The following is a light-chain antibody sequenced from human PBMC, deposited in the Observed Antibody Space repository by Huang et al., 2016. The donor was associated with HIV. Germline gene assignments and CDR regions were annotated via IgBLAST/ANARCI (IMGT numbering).Light chain of an antibody. CDR2: GPS. CDR1: PSVSSTY. J-gene: IGKJ5*01. Sequence: EIVLTQSPGTLSLSPGERATLSCRASPSVSSTYLAWYQQNPGQAPRLRIYGPSSRATGSSDRFSVSGSGTDFTLTISRLEPGDFAVYYCQHYGSSLITFGQGTRLDIK. CDR3: QHYGSSLIT. V-gene: IGKV3-20*01.